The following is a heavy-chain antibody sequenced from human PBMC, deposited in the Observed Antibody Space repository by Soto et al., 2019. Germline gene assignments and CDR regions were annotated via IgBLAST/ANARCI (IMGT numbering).Heavy chain of an antibody. J-gene: IGHJ5*02. V-gene: IGHV3-21*01. CDR3: ARDGPSYYDFWSGEYNWFDP. CDR1: GFTFSSYS. D-gene: IGHD3-3*01. Sequence: GGSLRLSCAASGFTFSSYSMNWVRQAPGKGLEWVSSISSSSSYIYYADSVEGRFTISRDNAKNSLYLQMNSLRAEDTAVYYCARDGPSYYDFWSGEYNWFDPWGQGTLVTVSS. CDR2: ISSSSSYI.